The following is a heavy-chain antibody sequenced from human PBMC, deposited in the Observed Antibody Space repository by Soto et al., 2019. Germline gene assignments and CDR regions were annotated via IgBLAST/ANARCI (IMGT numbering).Heavy chain of an antibody. V-gene: IGHV3-23*01. D-gene: IGHD3-22*01. CDR2: ISGSGSST. J-gene: IGHJ3*02. CDR1: GFTFSSYA. CDR3: AKDPVVGPGIAFDI. Sequence: EGQLLESGGDLVQPGGSLRLSCAASGFTFSSYAMSWVRQAPGKGLEWVSAISGSGSSTYYADSVKGRFTISRDNSKNTLYLQMNSLRADDTAVYYCAKDPVVGPGIAFDIWGQRTIVTVSS.